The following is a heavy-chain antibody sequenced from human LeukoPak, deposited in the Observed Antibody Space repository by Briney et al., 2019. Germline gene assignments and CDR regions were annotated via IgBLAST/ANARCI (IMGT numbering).Heavy chain of an antibody. CDR2: IFYSVNT. J-gene: IGHJ5*02. D-gene: IGHD3-22*01. Sequence: PSETLSLTCTVSGGSISSYYWNWIRQPPGKGLEWIGYIFYSVNTNYNPSLKSRATISIDTSKNQFSLKLSSVTAADTAVYYCARVRYDTSGYPKVSWFDPWGQGTLVTVSS. CDR1: GGSISSYY. CDR3: ARVRYDTSGYPKVSWFDP. V-gene: IGHV4-59*01.